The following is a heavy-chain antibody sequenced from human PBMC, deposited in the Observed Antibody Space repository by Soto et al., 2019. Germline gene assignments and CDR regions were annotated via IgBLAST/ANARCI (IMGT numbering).Heavy chain of an antibody. D-gene: IGHD4-17*01. CDR2: IIPIFGTA. CDR1: GGTFSSYA. CDR3: ARGGSDFDYGDYVRLPISGGMHV. J-gene: IGHJ6*02. V-gene: IGHV1-69*06. Sequence: QVQLVQSGAEVKKPGSSVKVSCKASGGTFSSYAISWVRQAPGQGLEWMGGIIPIFGTANYAQKFQGRVTITADKSTSTAHMELSSLGSEDTAVYYCARGGSDFDYGDYVRLPISGGMHVWGQGTTVPVSS.